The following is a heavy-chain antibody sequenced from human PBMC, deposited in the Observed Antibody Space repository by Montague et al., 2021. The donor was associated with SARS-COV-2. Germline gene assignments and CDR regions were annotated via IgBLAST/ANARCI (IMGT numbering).Heavy chain of an antibody. CDR2: AQNIGTT. V-gene: IGHV4-59*01. CDR1: NTSISSYY. D-gene: IGHD3-10*01. CDR3: AGQGGNFYGSGSSGLYYYGMDV. Sequence: SETLSLTCTVSNTSISSYYWSWIRQPPGKGLEWIGYAQNIGTTNYNPSLKSRVTISVDISKKQISLTLKSMNAADTAVYYCAGQGGNFYGSGSSGLYYYGMDVWGQGTTVTVSS. J-gene: IGHJ6*02.